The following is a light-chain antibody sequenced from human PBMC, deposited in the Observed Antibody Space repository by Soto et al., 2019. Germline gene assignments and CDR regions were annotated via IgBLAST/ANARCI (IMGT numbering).Light chain of an antibody. CDR3: MQALQTPPT. V-gene: IGKV2-28*01. CDR1: QSLLHSNGYNY. J-gene: IGKJ1*01. Sequence: DIVMTQSPLSLPVTPGEPASISCRSSQSLLHSNGYNYLDWYLQKPGQSPQLVIYLDSNRAYGVPDRFSGSGSGTDFTLKISRVEAEDVGVYYCMQALQTPPTFGQGTKVEIK. CDR2: LDS.